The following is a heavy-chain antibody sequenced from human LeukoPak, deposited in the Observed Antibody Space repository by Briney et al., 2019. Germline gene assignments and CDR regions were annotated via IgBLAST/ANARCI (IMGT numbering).Heavy chain of an antibody. CDR3: AKDGDGYKDY. CDR2: IRYDGSNK. J-gene: IGHJ4*02. V-gene: IGHV3-30*02. D-gene: IGHD5-24*01. CDR1: EFTFSNYA. Sequence: GGSLRLSCAASEFTFSNYAIHWVRQAPGKGLEWVAFIRYDGSNKYYADSVKGRFTISRDNSKNTLYLQMNSLRAEDTAVYYCAKDGDGYKDYWGQGTLVTVSS.